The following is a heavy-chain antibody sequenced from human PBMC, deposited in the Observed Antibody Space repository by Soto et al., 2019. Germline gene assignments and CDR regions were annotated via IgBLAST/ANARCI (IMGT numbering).Heavy chain of an antibody. J-gene: IGHJ4*02. Sequence: LSLTFTVSGGSISSYYWSWIRQPPGKGLEWIGYIYYSGSTNYNPSLKSRVTISVDTSKNQFSLKLSSVTAADTAVYYCARGSPRHNLEYWGQRTLVTLSS. CDR3: ARGSPRHNLEY. V-gene: IGHV4-59*01. CDR1: GGSISSYY. CDR2: IYYSGST.